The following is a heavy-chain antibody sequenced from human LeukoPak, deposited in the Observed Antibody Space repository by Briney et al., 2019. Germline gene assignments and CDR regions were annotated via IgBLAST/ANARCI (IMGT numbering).Heavy chain of an antibody. CDR1: GFSFSSYE. D-gene: IGHD6-25*01. V-gene: IGHV3-48*03. CDR3: ARDGTPIYSSGWVYMDV. CDR2: ISAGGTLT. J-gene: IGHJ6*04. Sequence: GGSLRLSCAASGFSFSSYEMNWVRQAPGKELEWISYISAGGTLTHYADSVEGRFTISRDNAKNSLYLQMNSLRGEDTAVYYCARDGTPIYSSGWVYMDVWGKGTTVTISS.